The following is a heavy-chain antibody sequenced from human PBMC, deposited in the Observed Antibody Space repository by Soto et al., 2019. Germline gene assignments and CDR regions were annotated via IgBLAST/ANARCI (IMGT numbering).Heavy chain of an antibody. D-gene: IGHD3-10*01. J-gene: IGHJ6*02. CDR3: ARTPLWFGELVYYGMDV. Sequence: EVQLVESGGGLVQPGGSLRLSCAAYGFTFSSYEMNWVRQAPGKGLEWVSYISSSGSTIYYADSVKGRFTISRDNAKNSLYLQMNSLRAEDTAVYYCARTPLWFGELVYYGMDVWGQGTTVTVSS. CDR1: GFTFSSYE. V-gene: IGHV3-48*03. CDR2: ISSSGSTI.